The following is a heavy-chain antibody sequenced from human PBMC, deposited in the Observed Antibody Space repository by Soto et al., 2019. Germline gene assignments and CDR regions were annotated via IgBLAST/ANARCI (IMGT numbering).Heavy chain of an antibody. V-gene: IGHV1-18*01. CDR1: GYIFVNYG. D-gene: IGHD3-16*01. CDR2: ISPYTGNT. Sequence: QVQLVQSGDEVKKPGASVKVSCKASGYIFVNYGIAWVRQAPGQGLEWMGWISPYTGNTHSATKVQGRLTMTTDTSPSTAYMDLGSLTSDDTAVYYCVMVDNYVTPTPQDVWGQGTSVTVS. J-gene: IGHJ6*02. CDR3: VMVDNYVTPTPQDV.